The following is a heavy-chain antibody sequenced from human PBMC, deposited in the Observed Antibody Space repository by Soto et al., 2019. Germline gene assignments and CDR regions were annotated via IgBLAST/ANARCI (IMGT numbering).Heavy chain of an antibody. Sequence: SVKVSCKASGGTFSSYTISWVRQAPGQGLEWMGRIIPILGIANYAQKFQGRVTITADKSTSTAYMELSSLRSEDTAVYYCASEAKNYYYDSSGPAEYFQHWGQGTLVTVSS. CDR2: IIPILGIA. D-gene: IGHD3-22*01. J-gene: IGHJ1*01. CDR1: GGTFSSYT. V-gene: IGHV1-69*02. CDR3: ASEAKNYYYDSSGPAEYFQH.